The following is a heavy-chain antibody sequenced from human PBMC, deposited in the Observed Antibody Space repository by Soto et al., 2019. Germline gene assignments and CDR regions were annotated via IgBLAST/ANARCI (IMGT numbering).Heavy chain of an antibody. CDR2: IYYSGST. V-gene: IGHV4-59*08. CDR3: ARLRISRYRDV. J-gene: IGHJ6*03. Sequence: SETLSLTCTASGVSISSYYWSWIRQPPGKGLEGVGYIYYSGSTNYNPSLKSRVTISVDTSKNQLTLQLSSVAAADTAVYYWARLRISRYRDVRGKGTTVSVPS. CDR1: GVSISSYY. D-gene: IGHD3-3*02.